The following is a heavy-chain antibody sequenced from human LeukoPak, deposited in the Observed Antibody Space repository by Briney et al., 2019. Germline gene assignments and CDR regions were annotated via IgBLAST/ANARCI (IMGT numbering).Heavy chain of an antibody. CDR2: IKGDGSST. CDR3: ARDGYSFGHDFDY. D-gene: IGHD5-18*01. V-gene: IGHV3-74*01. CDR1: GFTFSSYW. Sequence: GGSLRLSCVVSGFTFSSYWMHWVRQAPGKGLVWVSRIKGDGSSTSYADSVKGRFTISRDNAKNTLYLQMNSLRAEDTAVYYCARDGYSFGHDFDYWGQGTLVTVSS. J-gene: IGHJ4*02.